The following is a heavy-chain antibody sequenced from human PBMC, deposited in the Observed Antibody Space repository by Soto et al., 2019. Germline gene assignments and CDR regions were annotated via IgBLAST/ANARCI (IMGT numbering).Heavy chain of an antibody. CDR3: AKDRRAADCSGGSCSQPYYYYGMDV. V-gene: IGHV3-30*18. CDR1: GFTFSSYG. D-gene: IGHD2-15*01. CDR2: ISYDGSNK. J-gene: IGHJ6*02. Sequence: GGSLRLSCAASGFTFSSYGMHWVRQAPGKGLEWVAVISYDGSNKYYADSVKGRFTISRDNSKNTLFLQMNSLRAEETAVYYCAKDRRAADCSGGSCSQPYYYYGMDVWGQGTTVTVSS.